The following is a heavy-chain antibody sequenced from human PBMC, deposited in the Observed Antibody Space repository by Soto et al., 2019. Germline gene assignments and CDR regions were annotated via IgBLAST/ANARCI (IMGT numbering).Heavy chain of an antibody. D-gene: IGHD2-8*01. CDR1: EYSFTSYD. CDR3: ARYPFTSYCSDGVCSYEALDV. J-gene: IGHJ3*01. Sequence: QVQVVQSGAEVKKPGASVKVSCKASEYSFTSYDVNWVRQATGQGLEWMGWMNPNSAKTVYAQKFQGRVTMTRDTSITTAYMELTGLTSEDTAVYYCARYPFTSYCSDGVCSYEALDVWGQGTMVTVSS. V-gene: IGHV1-8*01. CDR2: MNPNSAKT.